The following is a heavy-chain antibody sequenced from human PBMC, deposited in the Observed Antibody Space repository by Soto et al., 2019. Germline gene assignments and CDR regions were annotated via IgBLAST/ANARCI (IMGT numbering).Heavy chain of an antibody. CDR3: AKALLRFDDYYYYYGMEV. V-gene: IGHV3-23*01. CDR2: ISGSGGST. J-gene: IGHJ6*02. Sequence: GGSLRLSCAASGFTFSSYAMSWVRQAPGKGLEWVSAISGSGGSTYYADSVKGRFTISRDNSKNTLYLQMNSLRAEDTAVYYCAKALLRFDDYYYYYGMEVWGQGTTVTVSS. D-gene: IGHD3-9*01. CDR1: GFTFSSYA.